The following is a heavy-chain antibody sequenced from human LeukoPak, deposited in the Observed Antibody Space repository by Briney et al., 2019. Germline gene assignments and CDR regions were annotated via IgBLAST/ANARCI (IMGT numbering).Heavy chain of an antibody. D-gene: IGHD2-15*01. CDR3: ARITNIVVVAAATDYYYYGMDV. Sequence: PSETLSLTCAVSGGSISSSNWWSWVRQPPGKGLEWIGEIYHSGSTNYNPSLKSRVTISVDKSKNQFSLKLSSVTAADTAVYYCARITNIVVVAAATDYYYYGMDVWGQGTTVTVSS. CDR1: GGSISSSNW. CDR2: IYHSGST. J-gene: IGHJ6*02. V-gene: IGHV4-4*02.